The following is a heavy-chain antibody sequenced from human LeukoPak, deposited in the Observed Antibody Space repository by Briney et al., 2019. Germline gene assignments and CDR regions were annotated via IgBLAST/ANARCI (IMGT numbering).Heavy chain of an antibody. Sequence: GGSLRLSCAASGFTFSSYSMNWVRQAPGKGLEWVSYISSSSSTIYYADSVRGRFTISRDNSRNTLCLQMNSLRAEDTAVYYCAKRGGSSGWYKGRYYFDYWGQGTLVTVSS. V-gene: IGHV3-48*01. J-gene: IGHJ4*02. CDR2: ISSSSSTI. CDR3: AKRGGSSGWYKGRYYFDY. CDR1: GFTFSSYS. D-gene: IGHD6-19*01.